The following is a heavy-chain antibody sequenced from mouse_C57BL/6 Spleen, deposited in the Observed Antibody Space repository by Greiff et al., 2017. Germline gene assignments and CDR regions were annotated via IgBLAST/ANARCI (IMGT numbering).Heavy chain of an antibody. CDR2: IRYKANCYTT. Sequence: EVHLVESGGGLVQPGGSLSLSCAASGFPFPDYYMSWVRQPPGKALEWLGFIRYKANCYTTEYSATVNGRFTIYRDDTQSILYLQMNALGAEDSATYDCARSQGMVTPTAYYYAMDYWGQGTSVTVSS. D-gene: IGHD2-2*01. CDR3: ARSQGMVTPTAYYYAMDY. CDR1: GFPFPDYY. V-gene: IGHV7-3*01. J-gene: IGHJ4*01.